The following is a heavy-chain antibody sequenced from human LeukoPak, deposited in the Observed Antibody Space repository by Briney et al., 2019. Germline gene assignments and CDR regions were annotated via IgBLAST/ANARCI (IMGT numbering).Heavy chain of an antibody. Sequence: ASVKVSCKASGYTFTGHYMYWVRQAPGQGLEWMGWINPNTGGTNYAQKFRGRVTMTRDTSISTAYMELNRLRYDDTAVYFCARDRTQLWLSYYYFGMDVWGQGTTVTVSS. J-gene: IGHJ6*02. CDR1: GYTFTGHY. CDR3: ARDRTQLWLSYYYFGMDV. V-gene: IGHV1-2*02. D-gene: IGHD5-18*01. CDR2: INPNTGGT.